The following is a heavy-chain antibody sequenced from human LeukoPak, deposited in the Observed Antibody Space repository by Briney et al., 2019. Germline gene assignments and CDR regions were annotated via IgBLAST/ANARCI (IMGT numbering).Heavy chain of an antibody. V-gene: IGHV1-69*01. CDR2: IIPIVCTA. CDR1: GGTFSSYA. Sequence: SVKVSCKASGGTFSSYAISWVRQAPGQGLDWMGGIIPIVCTANYAQKFQGRATITADESTSTAYMELSSLRSEDTAVYYCAREGETYYSYGYQPQYYYYYMDVWGKGTTVTVSS. CDR3: AREGETYYSYGYQPQYYYYYMDV. D-gene: IGHD5-18*01. J-gene: IGHJ6*03.